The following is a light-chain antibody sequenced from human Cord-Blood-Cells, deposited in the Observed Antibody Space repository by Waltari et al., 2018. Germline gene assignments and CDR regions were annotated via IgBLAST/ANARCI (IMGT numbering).Light chain of an antibody. CDR2: GAS. V-gene: IGKV3-20*01. CDR3: QQYGSSPLT. J-gene: IGKJ1*01. Sequence: EIVLTQSPGTLSLSPGERATLSCKASQSVSSSYLAWYQQKPGQAPRLLVYGASSRATGIPDRFSGSASGTDFTLTISELEPEDFAVYYCQQYGSSPLTFGQGTKVEIK. CDR1: QSVSSSY.